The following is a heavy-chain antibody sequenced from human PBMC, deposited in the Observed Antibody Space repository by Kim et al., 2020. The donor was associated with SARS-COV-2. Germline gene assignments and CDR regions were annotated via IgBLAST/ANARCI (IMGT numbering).Heavy chain of an antibody. D-gene: IGHD2-15*01. J-gene: IGHJ4*01. CDR2: IHASGGST. CDR1: GFTFNENA. Sequence: GGSLRLSCAASGFTFNENAMSWVRQAPGKGLEWVSGIHASGGSTGYADSVKGRFAISRDNSKNTVYLQMNSLRAEDTAVYYCVKGGYCNGGSCYSVAYF. V-gene: IGHV3-23*01. CDR3: VKGGYCNGGSCYSVAYF.